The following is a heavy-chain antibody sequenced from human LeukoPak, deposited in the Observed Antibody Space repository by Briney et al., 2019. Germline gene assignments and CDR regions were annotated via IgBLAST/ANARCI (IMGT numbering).Heavy chain of an antibody. CDR2: INPKCGGT. V-gene: IGHV1-2*06. CDR3: ARSYDHDY. Sequence: ASVKVSCKASGYTFTDYYIHWVRQAPGQGLEWMGRINPKCGGTNYAQKFQGRVTMTRDTSISTAYMELSRLRSDDTAVYYCARSYDHDYWGQGTLVTVSS. D-gene: IGHD3-3*01. CDR1: GYTFTDYY. J-gene: IGHJ4*02.